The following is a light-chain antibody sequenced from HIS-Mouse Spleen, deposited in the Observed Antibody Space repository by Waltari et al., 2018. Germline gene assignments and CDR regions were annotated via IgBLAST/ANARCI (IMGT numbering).Light chain of an antibody. CDR1: SSDDGCYNL. CDR2: ECS. V-gene: IGLV2-23*01. CDR3: SSCAGSNTLV. J-gene: IGLJ2*01. Sequence: QSALTQPASVSGSPGQSITISCTGTSSDDGCYNLDSWYQQNPGKAHKLMIYECSKPASGVSIRFSGAEDGETAALTISGLEDEDEADYYCSSCAGSNTLVLGGGTKLTVL.